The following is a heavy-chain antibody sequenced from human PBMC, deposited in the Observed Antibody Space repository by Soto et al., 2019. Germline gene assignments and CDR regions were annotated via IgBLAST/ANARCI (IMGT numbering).Heavy chain of an antibody. CDR3: ARGGAAAVPAGDVFDP. V-gene: IGHV3-33*01. Sequence: QVQLVESGGGVVQPGRSLRLSCAASGFTFSSYGMHWVRQAPGKGLEWVAVIWYDGSNKYYADSVKGRFTISRDNSKNTLYLQMNMRRAEDTAAYYCARGGAAAVPAGDVFDPWGQGTLVTVSS. D-gene: IGHD6-13*01. CDR1: GFTFSSYG. CDR2: IWYDGSNK. J-gene: IGHJ5*02.